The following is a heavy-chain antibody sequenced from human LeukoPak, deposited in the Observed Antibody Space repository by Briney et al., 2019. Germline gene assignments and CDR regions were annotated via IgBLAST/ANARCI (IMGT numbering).Heavy chain of an antibody. CDR2: IYYRGDT. D-gene: IGHD1-26*01. Sequence: SETLSLTCSVSGGSMSGYYWSWIRQPPGQGLEWIGFIYYRGDTRYNPSLKSRVTISVDTSKNQFSLKLSSVTAADTAVYYCARASPSSAWVPYYYYYYMDVWGKGTTVTVSS. J-gene: IGHJ6*03. CDR1: GGSMSGYY. V-gene: IGHV4-59*01. CDR3: ARASPSSAWVPYYYYYYMDV.